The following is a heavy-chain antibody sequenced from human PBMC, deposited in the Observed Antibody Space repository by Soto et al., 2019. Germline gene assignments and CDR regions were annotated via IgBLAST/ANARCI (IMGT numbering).Heavy chain of an antibody. J-gene: IGHJ2*01. CDR1: GGSTSDYY. CDR3: ARVVGFSSTWNPVWYFGL. V-gene: IGHV4-59*01. Sequence: LETLSLTCTVSGGSTSDYYWSWIRQPPGKGLEWVGYISYSGSTNYNPSLKSRVTISIDTSKNQFSLKLSSVTAADTAVYYCARVVGFSSTWNPVWYFGLWGRGTLVTAPQ. CDR2: ISYSGST. D-gene: IGHD2-2*01.